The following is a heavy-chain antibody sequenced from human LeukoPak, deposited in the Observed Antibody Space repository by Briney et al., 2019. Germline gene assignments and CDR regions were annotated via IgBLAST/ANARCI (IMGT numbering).Heavy chain of an antibody. CDR2: SYYRSKWYN. D-gene: IGHD3-10*01. J-gene: IGHJ4*02. CDR1: GDSVSSNSAA. V-gene: IGHV6-1*01. CDR3: ARVSSSMVRGVDYFDY. Sequence: SQTLSLTCAISGDSVSSNSAAWNWIRQSPSRGLEWLGRSYYRSKWYNDYAVSVKSRITINPDTSKNQFSLQLNSVTPEDTAVYYCARVSSSMVRGVDYFDYWGQGTLVTVSS.